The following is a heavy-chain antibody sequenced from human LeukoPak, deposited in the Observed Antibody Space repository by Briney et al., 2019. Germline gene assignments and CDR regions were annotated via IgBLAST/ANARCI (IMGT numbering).Heavy chain of an antibody. D-gene: IGHD6-13*01. CDR1: GDSISSFY. CDR2: FYTSGST. J-gene: IGHJ5*02. CDR3: ARAHIAAAASGWFDP. V-gene: IGHV4-4*07. Sequence: PSETLSLTCTVSGDSISSFYWSWVRQPAGKGLEWIGRFYTSGSTNYNPSLKTRVTMSVDTSKNQFSLKLSSVTTADTAVYYCARAHIAAAASGWFDPWGQGTLVTVSS.